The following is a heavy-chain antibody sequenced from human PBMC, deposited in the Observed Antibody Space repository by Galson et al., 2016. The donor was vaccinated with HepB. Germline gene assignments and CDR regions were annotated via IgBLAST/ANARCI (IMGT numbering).Heavy chain of an antibody. J-gene: IGHJ4*02. CDR3: ASHGGSPSGLLGATEGLDY. CDR1: GFSVNNSY. V-gene: IGHV3-53*01. Sequence: SLRLSCAASGFSVNNSYMTWVRQAPGKGLEWVSVIYGGGTTYFADSVKGRFTMSRDTSKNTLYLQMNSLRAEDTAVYYCASHGGSPSGLLGATEGLDYWGLGTLVTVSS. CDR2: IYGGGTT. D-gene: IGHD3-16*01.